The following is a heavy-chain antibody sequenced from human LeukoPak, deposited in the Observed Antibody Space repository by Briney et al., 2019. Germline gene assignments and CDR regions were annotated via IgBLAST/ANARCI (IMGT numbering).Heavy chain of an antibody. CDR3: ARTTVTDDSTFDY. Sequence: PGRSLRLSCSASGFTLEDYTMQWVRQVPGQGLQWVSGISYSDGRVGYADSVKGRFTMSRDNAKNSVYLQMNSLRAEDTAVYYCARTTVTDDSTFDYWGQGTLVTVSS. CDR2: ISYSDGRV. V-gene: IGHV3-9*01. CDR1: GFTLEDYT. D-gene: IGHD4-17*01. J-gene: IGHJ4*02.